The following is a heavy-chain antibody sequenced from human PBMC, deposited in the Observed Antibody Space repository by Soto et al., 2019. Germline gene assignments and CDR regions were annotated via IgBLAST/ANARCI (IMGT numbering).Heavy chain of an antibody. J-gene: IGHJ6*02. CDR1: GFTFSSYA. V-gene: IGHV3-23*01. CDR2: ISGSGGST. D-gene: IGHD3-10*01. Sequence: EVQLLESGGGLVQPGGSLRLSCAASGFTFSSYAMSWVRQAPGKGLEWVSAISGSGGSTYYADSVKGRFTISRDNSKNTPYLQINSLRAEDTAVYYCASAPDYYGSGSYYNGGYGMDVWGQGTTVTVSS. CDR3: ASAPDYYGSGSYYNGGYGMDV.